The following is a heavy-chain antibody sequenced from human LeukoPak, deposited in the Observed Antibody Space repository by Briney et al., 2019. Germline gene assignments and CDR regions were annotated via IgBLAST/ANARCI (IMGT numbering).Heavy chain of an antibody. D-gene: IGHD2-15*01. CDR3: ARQLGYCSAGTCYFDY. CDR1: GFTFSSYS. Sequence: GGSLRLSCAASGFTFSSYSMSWVRQAPGMGLEWVSAISGSGGSTYYADSVKGRFTISRDNSKNTLYLQINSLRAEDTAIYYCARQLGYCSAGTCYFDYWGQGTLVTVSS. V-gene: IGHV3-23*01. J-gene: IGHJ4*02. CDR2: ISGSGGST.